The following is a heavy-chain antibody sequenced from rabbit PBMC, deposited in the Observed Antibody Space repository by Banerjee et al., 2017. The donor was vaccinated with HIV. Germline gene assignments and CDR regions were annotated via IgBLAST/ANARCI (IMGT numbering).Heavy chain of an antibody. CDR1: GFDFSDNYY. D-gene: IGHD6-1*01. CDR3: ARADSGFGYVMGGGMDL. Sequence: QEQLVESGGGLVQPEGSLTLTCKASGFDFSDNYYMCWVRQAPGKGLEWIGCIYAGSGDWTYYASWAKGRFTISKTSSTTVTLQMTSLTTADTATYFCARADSGFGYVMGGGMDLWGQGTLVTVS. V-gene: IGHV1S45*01. J-gene: IGHJ6*01. CDR2: IYAGSGDWT.